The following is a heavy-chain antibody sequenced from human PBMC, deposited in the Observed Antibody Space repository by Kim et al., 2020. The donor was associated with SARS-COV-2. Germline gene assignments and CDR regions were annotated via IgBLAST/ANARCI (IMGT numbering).Heavy chain of an antibody. V-gene: IGHV1-2*02. CDR1: GYTFTGYY. J-gene: IGHJ5*02. CDR3: ARDLIPPNDYGDYGGFRFDP. D-gene: IGHD4-17*01. CDR2: INPNSGGT. Sequence: ASVKVSCKASGYTFTGYYMHWVRQAPGQGLEWMGWINPNSGGTNYAQKFQGRDTMTRDTSISTAYMELSRLRSDDTAVYYCARDLIPPNDYGDYGGFRFDPWGQGTLVTVSS.